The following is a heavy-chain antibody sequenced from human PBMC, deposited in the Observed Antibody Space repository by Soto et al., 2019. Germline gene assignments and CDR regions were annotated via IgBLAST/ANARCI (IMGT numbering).Heavy chain of an antibody. CDR1: GGSSSSNNYC. CDR2: IYYSGST. J-gene: IGHJ4*02. D-gene: IGHD1-1*01. CDR3: ARGAGYNPFDY. Sequence: PLETLPHTCTVSGGSSSSNNYCWGWIRKPPGKGLEWIGSIYYSGSTNYNPSLKSRVTISVDTSKKQFSLKLSSVTAADTAVYYCARGAGYNPFDYWGQGALVTVSS. V-gene: IGHV4-39*07.